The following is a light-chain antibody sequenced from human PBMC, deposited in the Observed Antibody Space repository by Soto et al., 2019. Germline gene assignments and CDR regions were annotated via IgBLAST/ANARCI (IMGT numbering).Light chain of an antibody. CDR2: DVS. Sequence: SALTQPASVSGSPGQSITISCTGTSSGIGGYKYVSCYQQHQGKDPKLMIYDVSNRPSGVSNRFSGSKSGNTATLTISGLQGEDEDEYYCSSYTGGTTYVFGTGTKVTVL. J-gene: IGLJ1*01. V-gene: IGLV2-14*01. CDR3: SSYTGGTTYV. CDR1: SSGIGGYKY.